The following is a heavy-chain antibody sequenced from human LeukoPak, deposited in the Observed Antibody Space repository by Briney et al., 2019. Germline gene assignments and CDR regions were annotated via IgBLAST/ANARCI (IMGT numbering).Heavy chain of an antibody. D-gene: IGHD3-10*01. V-gene: IGHV3-74*01. J-gene: IGHJ6*02. CDR2: INSDGSST. Sequence: GGSLRLSCAASGFTFGSYAMSWVRQAPGKGLVWVSRINSDGSSTSYADSVKGRFTISRDNAKNTLCLQMNSLRAEDTAVYYCARETGSGYGMDVWGQGTAVTVSS. CDR3: ARETGSGYGMDV. CDR1: GFTFGSYA.